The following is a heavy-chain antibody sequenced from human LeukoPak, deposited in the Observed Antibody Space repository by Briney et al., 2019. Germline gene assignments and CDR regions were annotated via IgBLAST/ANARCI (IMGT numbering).Heavy chain of an antibody. CDR1: GGSISSGDYY. CDR3: ARPGDYSANSYWYFDV. V-gene: IGHV4-30-4*01. J-gene: IGHJ2*01. Sequence: SQTLSLTCTVSGGSISSGDYYWSWIRQPPGKGLEWIGYIYYSGSTYYNPSLKSRVTISVDTPKNQFSLKLSSVTAADTAVYYCARPGDYSANSYWYFDVWGRGTLVTVSS. CDR2: IYYSGST. D-gene: IGHD4/OR15-4a*01.